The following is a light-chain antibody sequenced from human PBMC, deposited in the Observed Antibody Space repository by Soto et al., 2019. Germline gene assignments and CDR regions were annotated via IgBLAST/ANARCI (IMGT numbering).Light chain of an antibody. CDR3: QQYNSYST. CDR1: QSISSW. CDR2: DAS. V-gene: IGKV1-5*01. J-gene: IGKJ1*01. Sequence: DIQMTQSPSTLSASVGDRVTITCRASQSISSWLAWYQQKPGKAPKLLIYDASSLESGVPSRFSGSGSGTAFTLTISSLQPDDFATYYCQQYNSYSTCGQGPKVEI.